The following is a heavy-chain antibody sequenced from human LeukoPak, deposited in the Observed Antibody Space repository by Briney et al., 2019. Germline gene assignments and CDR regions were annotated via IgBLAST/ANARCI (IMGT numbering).Heavy chain of an antibody. Sequence: NPSETLSLTCAVYGGSFSGYYWSWIRQHPGKGLEWIGYIYYSGSTYYNPSLKSRVTISVDTSKNQFSLKLSSVTAADTAVYYCATWNYLDAFDIWGQGTMVTVSS. D-gene: IGHD1-7*01. V-gene: IGHV4-31*11. CDR1: GGSFSGYY. CDR3: ATWNYLDAFDI. J-gene: IGHJ3*02. CDR2: IYYSGST.